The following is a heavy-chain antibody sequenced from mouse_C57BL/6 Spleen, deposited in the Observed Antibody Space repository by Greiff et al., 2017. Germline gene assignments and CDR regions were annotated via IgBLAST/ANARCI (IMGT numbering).Heavy chain of an antibody. Sequence: VQLQQPGAELVKPGASVTMSCKASGYTFTSYWITWVKQRPGQGLEWIGDIYPGSGSTNYNEKFKSKATLTVDTSSSTAYMQLSSLTSEDSAVYYCAAYYSKGGYFDYWGQGTTLTVSS. CDR3: AAYYSKGGYFDY. D-gene: IGHD2-5*01. CDR1: GYTFTSYW. J-gene: IGHJ2*01. V-gene: IGHV1-55*01. CDR2: IYPGSGST.